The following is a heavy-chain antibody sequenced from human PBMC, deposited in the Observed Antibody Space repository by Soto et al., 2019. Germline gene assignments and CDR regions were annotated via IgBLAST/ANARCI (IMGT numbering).Heavy chain of an antibody. V-gene: IGHV3-30*18. Sequence: GGSLRLSCAASGFTFSSYGMHWVRQAPGKGLEWVAVISYDGSNKYYADSVKGRFTISRDNSKNTLYLQMNSLRAEDTAVYYCAKSIAAATPYGMDVWGQGTTVTVSS. J-gene: IGHJ6*02. CDR2: ISYDGSNK. CDR3: AKSIAAATPYGMDV. D-gene: IGHD6-13*01. CDR1: GFTFSSYG.